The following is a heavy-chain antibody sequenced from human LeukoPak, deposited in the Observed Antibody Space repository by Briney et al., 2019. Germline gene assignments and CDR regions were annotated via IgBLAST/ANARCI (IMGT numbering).Heavy chain of an antibody. Sequence: GGSLRLSCAASGFTVSNNFMSWVRQAPGKGLGWVSVIYSGGSTYYADSVKGRFTISRDNSKNTLYLQMNSLRAEDTAVYYCARDSDSTGYIYFDYWGQGTLVTVSS. J-gene: IGHJ4*02. CDR1: GFTVSNNF. CDR3: ARDSDSTGYIYFDY. CDR2: IYSGGST. D-gene: IGHD3-22*01. V-gene: IGHV3-53*01.